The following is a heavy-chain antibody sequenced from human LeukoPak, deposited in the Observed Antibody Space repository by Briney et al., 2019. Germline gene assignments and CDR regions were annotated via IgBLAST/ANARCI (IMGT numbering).Heavy chain of an antibody. CDR1: GGSISSYY. CDR3: ARDPGDYYDSSAQDAFDI. V-gene: IGHV4-59*01. D-gene: IGHD3-22*01. CDR2: IYYSGST. J-gene: IGHJ3*02. Sequence: SETLSLTCTVSGGSISSYYWSWIRQPPGKGLEWIGYIYYSGSTNYNPSLKSRVTISVDTSKNQFSLKLSSVTAADTAVYYCARDPGDYYDSSAQDAFDIWGQGTMVTVSS.